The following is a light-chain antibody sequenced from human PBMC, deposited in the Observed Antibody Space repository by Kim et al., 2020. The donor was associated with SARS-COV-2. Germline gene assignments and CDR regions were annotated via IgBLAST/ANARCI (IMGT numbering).Light chain of an antibody. CDR1: QSVSSN. CDR3: QQYNSWPGS. Sequence: EIVMTQSPATLSVSPGERATLSCRASQSVSSNLAWYQQKFGQAPRLLIYGASTRATGIPARFSGSRSGTEFTLTISSLQSEDFAVYYCQQYNSWPGSFGQGTKLEI. J-gene: IGKJ2*03. V-gene: IGKV3-15*01. CDR2: GAS.